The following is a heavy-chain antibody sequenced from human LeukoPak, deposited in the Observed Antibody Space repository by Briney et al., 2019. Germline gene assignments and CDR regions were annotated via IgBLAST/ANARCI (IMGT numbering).Heavy chain of an antibody. V-gene: IGHV4-39*01. CDR2: ILHSGSG. CDR1: GGSFSGTFFY. D-gene: IGHD4-23*01. Sequence: SETLSLTCTVSGGSFSGTFFYWGWIRQPPGKGLEWIGSILHSGSGYYNPSLKSRVTISVDTSDNHFSLKLTSVTAADTAIYYCARNHTGTTIRWDYWGQGTLVTVSS. J-gene: IGHJ4*02. CDR3: ARNHTGTTIRWDY.